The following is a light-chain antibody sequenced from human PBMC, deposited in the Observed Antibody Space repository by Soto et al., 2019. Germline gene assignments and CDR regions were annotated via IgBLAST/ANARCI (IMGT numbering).Light chain of an antibody. J-gene: IGKJ2*01. CDR3: QQYTTFAPT. Sequence: IQMTQTPSTLSASVGDRVTITCRASQSVSPWLAWYQQTPGQAPKLLIYDVSNLQVGIPSRFSGSGSETEFTLTISGLQPDDFATYYCQQYTTFAPTFGQGTKLDI. V-gene: IGKV1-5*01. CDR2: DVS. CDR1: QSVSPW.